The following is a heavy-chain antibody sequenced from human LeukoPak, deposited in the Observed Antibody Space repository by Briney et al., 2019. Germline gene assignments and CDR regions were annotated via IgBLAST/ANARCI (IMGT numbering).Heavy chain of an antibody. CDR2: INWNGGST. CDR3: ARLKVAAGSNFDY. V-gene: IGHV3-20*04. J-gene: IGHJ4*02. Sequence: GGSLRLSCAASGFTFSNYAMRWVRQAPGKGLEWVSGINWNGGSTSYADSVKGRFTISRDNAKNSLYLQMNSLRAEDTALYYCARLKVAAGSNFDYWGQGTLVTVSS. D-gene: IGHD6-13*01. CDR1: GFTFSNYA.